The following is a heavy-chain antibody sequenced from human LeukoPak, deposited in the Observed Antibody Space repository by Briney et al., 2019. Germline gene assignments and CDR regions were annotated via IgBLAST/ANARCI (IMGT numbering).Heavy chain of an antibody. D-gene: IGHD6-19*01. CDR2: ISAGGTTT. Sequence: GGSLRLSCVASGFTFNTYWIHWVRQGPGKGLGWVSLISAGGTTTTYADSVKGRFTVSRDNAKNTLYLQMNSLRAEDAAVYYCARGLAGAYRIMDVWGQGTTVTVS. CDR1: GFTFNTYW. V-gene: IGHV3-74*01. J-gene: IGHJ6*02. CDR3: ARGLAGAYRIMDV.